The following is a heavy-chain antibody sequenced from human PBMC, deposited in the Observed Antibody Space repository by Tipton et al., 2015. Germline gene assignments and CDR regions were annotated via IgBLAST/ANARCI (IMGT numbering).Heavy chain of an antibody. CDR3: AKRKAGGRWYGEDS. CDR2: ISGGGDTT. CDR1: GFSFSDA. D-gene: IGHD6-13*01. Sequence: LRLSCVASGFSFSDAWMNWVRQAPGKGLEWVSAISGGGDTTSYADSVKGRFTISRDDSKNTLYLQMNSLRVEDTAVYFCAKRKAGGRWYGEDSWGPGSLVTVSS. V-gene: IGHV3-23*01. J-gene: IGHJ4*02.